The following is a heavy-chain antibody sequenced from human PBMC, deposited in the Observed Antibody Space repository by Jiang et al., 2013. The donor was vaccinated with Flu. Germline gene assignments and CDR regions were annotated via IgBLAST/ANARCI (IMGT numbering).Heavy chain of an antibody. Sequence: VQLLESGGGLVQPGGSLRLSCAASGFTFSSYAMSWVRQAPGKGLEWVSAISGSGGSTYYADSVKGRFTISRDNSKNTLYLQMNSLRAEDTAVYYCAKDPRISWYSGGMYYFDYWGQGTLVTVSS. J-gene: IGHJ4*02. CDR1: GFTFSSYA. D-gene: IGHD6-13*01. V-gene: IGHV3-23*01. CDR3: AKDPRISWYSGGMYYFDY. CDR2: ISGSGGST.